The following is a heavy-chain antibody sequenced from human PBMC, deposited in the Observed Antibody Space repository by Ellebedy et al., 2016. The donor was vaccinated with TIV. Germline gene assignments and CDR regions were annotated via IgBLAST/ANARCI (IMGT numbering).Heavy chain of an antibody. CDR3: ARHLLGHSVVVTAIQGGYYFDY. CDR1: GGSISSSSYY. CDR2: IYYSGST. Sequence: SETLSLXXTVSGGSISSSSYYWGWIRQPPGKGLEWIGSIYYSGSTYYNPSLKSRVTISVDTSKNQFSLKLSSVTAADTAVYYCARHLLGHSVVVTAIQGGYYFDYWGQGTLVTVSS. V-gene: IGHV4-39*01. J-gene: IGHJ4*02. D-gene: IGHD2-21*02.